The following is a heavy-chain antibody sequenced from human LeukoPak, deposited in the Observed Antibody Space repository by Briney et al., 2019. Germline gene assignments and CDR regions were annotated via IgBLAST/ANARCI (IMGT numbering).Heavy chain of an antibody. CDR1: GYSFTSYW. D-gene: IGHD3-22*01. V-gene: IGHV5-51*01. CDR3: ARGSGYLVKEWYFDY. CDR2: IYPGDSDT. Sequence: GESLKISCKGSGYSFTSYWIGWVRQMPGKGLGWMGIIYPGDSDTRYSPSFQGQVTISADKSISTAYLQWSSLKASDTAMYYCARGSGYLVKEWYFDYWGQGTLVTVSS. J-gene: IGHJ4*02.